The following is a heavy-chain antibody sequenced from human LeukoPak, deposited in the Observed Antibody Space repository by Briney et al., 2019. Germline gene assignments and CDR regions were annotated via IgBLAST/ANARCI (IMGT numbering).Heavy chain of an antibody. J-gene: IGHJ3*02. D-gene: IGHD5-24*01. Sequence: GSLRLSCAASGFTVNNNYMNWVRQAPGKGLEWVSTITKSGDQTHYADSVRGLFTISRDIFKNTLYLQMNSLRAEDTAVYHCVKSAGKDGYRDVFDIWGQGTVVTVSS. CDR3: VKSAGKDGYRDVFDI. V-gene: IGHV3-53*01. CDR2: ITKSGDQT. CDR1: GFTVNNNY.